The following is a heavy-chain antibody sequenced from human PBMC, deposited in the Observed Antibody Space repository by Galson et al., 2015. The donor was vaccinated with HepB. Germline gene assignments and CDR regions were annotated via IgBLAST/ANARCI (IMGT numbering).Heavy chain of an antibody. Sequence: SETLSLTCTVSGGSISSYYWSWIRQPPGKGLEWIGYIYYSGSTNYNPSLKSRVTISVDTSKNQFSLKLSSVTAADTAVYYCARGPLLYYSGSYHTFDYWGQGTLVTVSS. CDR2: IYYSGST. CDR1: GGSISSYY. J-gene: IGHJ4*02. CDR3: ARGPLLYYSGSYHTFDY. D-gene: IGHD1-26*01. V-gene: IGHV4-59*12.